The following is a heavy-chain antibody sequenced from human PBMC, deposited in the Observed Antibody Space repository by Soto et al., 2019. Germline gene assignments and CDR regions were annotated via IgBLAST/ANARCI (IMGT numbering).Heavy chain of an antibody. CDR2: ISGGGDST. CDR1: GFPFSNYA. D-gene: IGHD3-10*01. V-gene: IGHV3-23*01. J-gene: IGHJ6*02. Sequence: EVQVLESGGGLVQPGGSLRLSCAASGFPFSNYALSWVRQAPGKGLEWVSTISGGGDSTHYADSVKGRFTISRDNSKSTLHLQMSSLRAEDTAVYYCAKPLSAYYYYSMDVWGQGTTVTVSS. CDR3: AKPLSAYYYYSMDV.